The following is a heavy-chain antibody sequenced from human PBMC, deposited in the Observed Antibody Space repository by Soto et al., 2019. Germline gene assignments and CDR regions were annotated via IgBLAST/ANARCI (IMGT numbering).Heavy chain of an antibody. CDR3: AKYYGSAVRAFDI. Sequence: GGSLRLSCAASGFTFSSYAMTWVRQAPGKGLEWVSSISSSGSSTYYADSVKGRFTISRDNSRNTLYLQMSSLRAEDTAVYYCAKYYGSAVRAFDIWGQGTMVTVSS. D-gene: IGHD4-17*01. CDR2: ISSSGSST. V-gene: IGHV3-23*01. J-gene: IGHJ3*02. CDR1: GFTFSSYA.